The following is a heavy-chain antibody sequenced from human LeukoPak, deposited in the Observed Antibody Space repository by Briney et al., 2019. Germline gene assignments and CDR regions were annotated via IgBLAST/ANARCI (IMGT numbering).Heavy chain of an antibody. Sequence: SETLSLTCTASGGSISSYYWSWIRQPPGKGLEWIGYIYYSGSTNYNPSLKSRVTISVDTSKNQFSLKLSSVTAADTAVYYCARVSGSYYNFDYWGQGTLVTVSS. D-gene: IGHD1-26*01. J-gene: IGHJ4*02. CDR1: GGSISSYY. CDR2: IYYSGST. V-gene: IGHV4-59*01. CDR3: ARVSGSYYNFDY.